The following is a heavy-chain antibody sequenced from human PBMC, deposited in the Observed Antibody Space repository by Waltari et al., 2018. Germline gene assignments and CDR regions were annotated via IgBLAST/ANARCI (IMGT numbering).Heavy chain of an antibody. CDR3: ARDRGQRAYFFYYGMDV. Sequence: VQLVESGGDLVEPGRSLRLSCAASGFTFGDYAMHWVRQVPGKGLDWVAGISFNGGSIGYVDSVKGRFTISRDNAKNSLYLEMNSRRAEDTALYYCARDRGQRAYFFYYGMDVWGQGTTVTVSS. D-gene: IGHD3-10*01. J-gene: IGHJ6*02. CDR2: ISFNGGSI. V-gene: IGHV3-9*01. CDR1: GFTFGDYA.